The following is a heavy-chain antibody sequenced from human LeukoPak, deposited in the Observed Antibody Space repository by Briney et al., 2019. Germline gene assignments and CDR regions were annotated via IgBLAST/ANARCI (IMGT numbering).Heavy chain of an antibody. V-gene: IGHV3-23*01. Sequence: PGGSLRLSCAASGFTFSSYTMSWVRQAPGKGLEWVSTITTSDGNTYYADSVKGRVTVSRDDSTNTLFLQMNSLRAEDTAVYYCATDGGLWVSAHWGDSWGRGTLVTVSS. CDR2: ITTSDGNT. D-gene: IGHD7-27*01. CDR1: GFTFSSYT. J-gene: IGHJ4*02. CDR3: ATDGGLWVSAHWGDS.